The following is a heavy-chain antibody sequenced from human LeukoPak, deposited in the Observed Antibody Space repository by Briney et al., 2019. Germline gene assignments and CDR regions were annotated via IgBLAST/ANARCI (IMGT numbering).Heavy chain of an antibody. J-gene: IGHJ5*02. D-gene: IGHD2-2*01. CDR3: ARRLTQYDCFDP. CDR1: GDSVSSNSVT. Sequence: SQTLSLTCAISGDSVSSNSVTWNWIRQSPSRGLEWLGRTYYRSTWYNDYAVSVRGRITVNPDTSKNQFSLHLDSVTPEDTAVYYCARRLTQYDCFDPWGQGILVTVSS. CDR2: TYYRSTWYN. V-gene: IGHV6-1*01.